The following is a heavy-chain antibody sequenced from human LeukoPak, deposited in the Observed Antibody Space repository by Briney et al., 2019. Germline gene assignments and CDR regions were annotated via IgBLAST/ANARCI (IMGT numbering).Heavy chain of an antibody. CDR2: ISAYNGNT. Sequence: GASVKVSCKASGYTFTSYGISWVRQAPGQGLEWMGWISAYNGNTNYAQKLQGRVTMTTDTSTSTAYMELRSLRSDDTAVYYCARDNPEQWLVRGFCDYWGQGTLVPVSS. J-gene: IGHJ4*02. CDR3: ARDNPEQWLVRGFCDY. V-gene: IGHV1-18*01. D-gene: IGHD6-19*01. CDR1: GYTFTSYG.